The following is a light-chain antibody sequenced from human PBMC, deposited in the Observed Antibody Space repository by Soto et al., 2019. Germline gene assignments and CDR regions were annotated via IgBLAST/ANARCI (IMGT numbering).Light chain of an antibody. J-gene: IGLJ2*01. CDR2: EGS. V-gene: IGLV2-23*01. CDR3: FSYSGSGV. Sequence: QSALTQPASVSGSPGQSITISCTGTSSDVGSYNLVSWYQQHPGKAPKLMIYEGSKRPSGVSNRFSGSKSGNTASLTISGLQAEDEADYYRFSYSGSGVFGGGTKLTVL. CDR1: SSDVGSYNL.